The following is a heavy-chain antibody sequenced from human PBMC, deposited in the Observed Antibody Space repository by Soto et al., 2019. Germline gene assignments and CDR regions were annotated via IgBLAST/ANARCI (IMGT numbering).Heavy chain of an antibody. CDR1: GGTFSSYA. CDR3: ARGRGPYCTNGVCYHPPIAVAGPRDYYGMDV. D-gene: IGHD2-8*01. Sequence: SVKVSCKASGGTFSSYAISWVRQAPGQGLEWMGGIIPIFGTANYAQKFQGRVTITADESTSTAYMELSSLRSEDTAVYYCARGRGPYCTNGVCYHPPIAVAGPRDYYGMDVWGQGTTVTVSS. J-gene: IGHJ6*02. CDR2: IIPIFGTA. V-gene: IGHV1-69*13.